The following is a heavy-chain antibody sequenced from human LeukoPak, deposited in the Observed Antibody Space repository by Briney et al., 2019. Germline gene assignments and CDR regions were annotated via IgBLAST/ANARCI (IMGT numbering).Heavy chain of an antibody. Sequence: GRSLRLSCAASGFTFSSYAMHWVRQAPGKGLEWVSAISGSGGSTYYADSVKGRFTISRDNSKNTLYLQMNSLRAEDTAVYYCAKDLDYYDSSGYPDYWGQGTLVTVSS. J-gene: IGHJ4*02. V-gene: IGHV3-23*01. D-gene: IGHD3-22*01. CDR2: ISGSGGST. CDR3: AKDLDYYDSSGYPDY. CDR1: GFTFSSYA.